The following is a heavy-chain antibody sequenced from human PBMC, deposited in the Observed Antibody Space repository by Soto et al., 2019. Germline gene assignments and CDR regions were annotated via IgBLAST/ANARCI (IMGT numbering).Heavy chain of an antibody. V-gene: IGHV3-15*01. J-gene: IGHJ3*01. CDR1: GFTFSNAW. Sequence: EVQLVESGGGLVKPGGSLRLSCAASGFTFSNAWMSWVRQAPGKGLEWVGRIKRETDGGTTDYAAPVKGRFTISRHDSKNTLYLQINSLKTEDTAVYYCTTGVGYNWNADDAFDFWGQGTMVTVSS. CDR2: IKRETDGGTT. CDR3: TTGVGYNWNADDAFDF. D-gene: IGHD1-1*01.